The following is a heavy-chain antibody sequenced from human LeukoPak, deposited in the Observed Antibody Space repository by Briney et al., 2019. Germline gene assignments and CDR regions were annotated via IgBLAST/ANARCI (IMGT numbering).Heavy chain of an antibody. Sequence: SETLSLTCTVSGGSISSFYWSWVRQPPGKGLEWIAYIHYSGSTNCSPSLKSRVTISVDTSMNQFSLKLNSVTAADTAIYYCARHIPGGSHGLDVWSQGTTVTVSS. D-gene: IGHD1-26*01. CDR3: ARHIPGGSHGLDV. J-gene: IGHJ6*02. V-gene: IGHV4-59*08. CDR2: IHYSGST. CDR1: GGSISSFY.